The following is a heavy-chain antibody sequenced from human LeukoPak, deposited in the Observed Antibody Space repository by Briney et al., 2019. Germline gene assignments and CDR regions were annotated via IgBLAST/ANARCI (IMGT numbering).Heavy chain of an antibody. V-gene: IGHV4-39*07. D-gene: IGHD3-16*01. CDR3: ARGDGLDY. CDR1: GGSISSSSYY. Sequence: SETLSLTCTVSGGSISSSSYYWGWIRQPPGKGLEWIGSIYYSGSTYYNPSLKSRVTISVDTSKNQFSLKLSSVTAADTAVYYCARGDGLDYWGQGTLVTVSS. J-gene: IGHJ4*02. CDR2: IYYSGST.